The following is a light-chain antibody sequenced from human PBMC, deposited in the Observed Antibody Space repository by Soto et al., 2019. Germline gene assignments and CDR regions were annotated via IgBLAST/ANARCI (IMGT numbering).Light chain of an antibody. CDR3: CSYAGSYTLWV. J-gene: IGLJ3*02. V-gene: IGLV2-11*01. CDR1: SSDVGGYNY. Sequence: QSALTQPRSVSGSPGQSVTISCTGTSSDVGGYNYVSWYQQYPGKAPKLIIYDVSKRPSGVPDRFSGSKSSNTASLTISGLQAEDEADYYCCSYAGSYTLWVFGGGTKVTVL. CDR2: DVS.